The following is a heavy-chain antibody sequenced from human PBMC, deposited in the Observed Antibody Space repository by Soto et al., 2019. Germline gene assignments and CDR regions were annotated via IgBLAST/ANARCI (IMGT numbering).Heavy chain of an antibody. V-gene: IGHV2-70*04. J-gene: IGHJ4*02. CDR1: GFSLSTSGMR. D-gene: IGHD3-22*01. CDR2: IDWDEDR. CDR3: ARMRSDYDSSGLDY. Sequence: SGPTLVNPTETLTLTCTFSGFSLSTSGMRVSWIRQAPGKALEWLARIDWDEDRFYSTSLRTRLTISKDTSKNQVVLTMTKMDPVDTATYYCARMRSDYDSSGLDYWGQGILVTVSS.